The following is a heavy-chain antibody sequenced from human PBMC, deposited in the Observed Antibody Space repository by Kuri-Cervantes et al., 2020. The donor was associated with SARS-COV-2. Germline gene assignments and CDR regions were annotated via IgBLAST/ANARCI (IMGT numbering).Heavy chain of an antibody. Sequence: GGSLRLSCAASGFNFNNFGMHWVRQAPNKGLEWVAFISYEGSVQHYADSVKGRFTISRDNSRNTLYLQMNSLRAEDTAVFYCARPDCTINGVCFMDVWGQGTTVTVSS. D-gene: IGHD2-8*01. CDR2: ISYEGSVQ. V-gene: IGHV3-30*03. CDR1: GFNFNNFG. J-gene: IGHJ6*02. CDR3: ARPDCTINGVCFMDV.